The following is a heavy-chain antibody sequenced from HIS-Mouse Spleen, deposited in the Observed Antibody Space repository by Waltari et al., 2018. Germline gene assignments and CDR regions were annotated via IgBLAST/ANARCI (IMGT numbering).Heavy chain of an antibody. CDR1: GGSISSSSYY. J-gene: IGHJ2*01. Sequence: QLQLQESGPGLVKPSETLSLTCTVSGGSISSSSYYWGWIRQPPGKGVVWLVSIHYSGHTYINASLKGGVTIAVDTSKNQVSLKLSSVAAADAAVYYCAREIPYSSSWYDWYFDLWGRGTLVTVSS. D-gene: IGHD6-13*01. CDR2: IHYSGHT. CDR3: AREIPYSSSWYDWYFDL. V-gene: IGHV4-39*07.